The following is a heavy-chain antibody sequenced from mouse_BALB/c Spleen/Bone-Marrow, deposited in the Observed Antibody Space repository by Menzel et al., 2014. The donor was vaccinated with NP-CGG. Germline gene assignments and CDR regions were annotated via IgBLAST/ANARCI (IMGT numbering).Heavy chain of an antibody. V-gene: IGHV1-74*01. CDR2: IDPYDSET. J-gene: IGHJ1*01. CDR1: GYTFTSYW. CDR3: ARWDHFHWYFDV. D-gene: IGHD1-2*01. Sequence: QVQLQQSGAELVRPGAAVNLSCKASGYTFTSYWINWVKQRPEQGLEWIGRIDPYDSETHYNQKFKDKAILTVDKSSSTAYMQLSSLTSEDSAVYYCARWDHFHWYFDVWGAGTTVTVSS.